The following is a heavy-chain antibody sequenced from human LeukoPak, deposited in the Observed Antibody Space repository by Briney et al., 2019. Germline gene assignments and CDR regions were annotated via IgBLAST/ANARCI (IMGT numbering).Heavy chain of an antibody. V-gene: IGHV1-46*03. Sequence: VKVSCKASGGTFSSYAISWVRQAPGQGLEWMGIINPSGGSTTYAQKFQGRVTMTRDTSTSTVYMELSSLRSEDTAVYYCATDPEDYGGLSFDYWGQGTLVTVSS. CDR2: INPSGGST. D-gene: IGHD4-23*01. CDR1: GGTFSSYA. J-gene: IGHJ4*02. CDR3: ATDPEDYGGLSFDY.